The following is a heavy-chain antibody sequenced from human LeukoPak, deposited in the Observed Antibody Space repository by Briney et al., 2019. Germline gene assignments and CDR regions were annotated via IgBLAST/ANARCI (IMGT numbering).Heavy chain of an antibody. CDR1: GFTVSSYV. D-gene: IGHD5-24*01. V-gene: IGHV3-30*04. CDR3: ARGGDGYNRHSDY. J-gene: IGHJ4*02. Sequence: GGSLRLSCAASGFTVSSYVMHWVRQAPGKGLEWVASKSHDGSNAYFADSVRGRFSISSDNSKNTLYVQMNSLRVEDTAVHYCARGGDGYNRHSDYWGQGTLVTVSS. CDR2: KSHDGSNA.